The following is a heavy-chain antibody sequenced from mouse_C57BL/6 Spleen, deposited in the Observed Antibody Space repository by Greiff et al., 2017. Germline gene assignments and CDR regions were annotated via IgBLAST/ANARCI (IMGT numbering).Heavy chain of an antibody. Sequence: QVQLQQPGAELVRPGSSVKLSCKASGYTFTSYWMHWVKQRPIQGLEWIGNIDPSDSETHYNQKFKDKATLTVDKSSSTAYMQLSSLTSEDSAVYYCARSEGYYEFDYWGQGTTLRVSS. CDR3: ARSEGYYEFDY. V-gene: IGHV1-52*01. CDR1: GYTFTSYW. D-gene: IGHD2-3*01. J-gene: IGHJ2*01. CDR2: IDPSDSET.